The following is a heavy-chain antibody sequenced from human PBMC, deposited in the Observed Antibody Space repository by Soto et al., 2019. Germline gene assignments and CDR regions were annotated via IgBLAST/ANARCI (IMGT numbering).Heavy chain of an antibody. CDR3: ASAASMDV. D-gene: IGHD6-25*01. CDR1: GFTFGDYA. V-gene: IGHV3-49*04. J-gene: IGHJ6*02. CDR2: IRPKYYNATT. Sequence: GGSLRLSCTASGFTFGDYAMHWVRQAPGKGLEWVGFIRPKYYNATTEYAPSVKGRFSISRDDSKRIAHLQMNSLKTEDTAVYYCASAASMDVWGRGTTVTVSS.